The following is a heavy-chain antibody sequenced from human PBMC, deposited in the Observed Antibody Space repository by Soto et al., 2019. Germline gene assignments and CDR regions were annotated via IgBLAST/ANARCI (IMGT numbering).Heavy chain of an antibody. V-gene: IGHV2-5*02. D-gene: IGHD2-15*01. CDR2: IYWDDDK. CDR3: AYLPCSGGSCYWFSFSGVGV. Sequence: QITLKESGPTLVKPTQTLTLTCTFSGFSLSTSGVGVAWIRQPPGKALEWLALIYWDDDKRYRPSLESSLTIXXXTXQNQAVLTMTNMDSVATATYYCAYLPCSGGSCYWFSFSGVGVWGQGTTVTVSS. CDR1: GFSLSTSGVG. J-gene: IGHJ6*02.